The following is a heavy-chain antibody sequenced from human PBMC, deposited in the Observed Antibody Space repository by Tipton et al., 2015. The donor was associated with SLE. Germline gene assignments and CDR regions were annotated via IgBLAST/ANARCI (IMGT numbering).Heavy chain of an antibody. J-gene: IGHJ6*02. Sequence: SLRLSCAASGFSLSGYGMHWVRQAPGKGLEWLTFIRPDGSHESYGDFVKGRFTISRDTSKNTLFLQMKSLRVDDTGVYYCAKDFTNYGMDVWGQGTTVTVSS. D-gene: IGHD3-16*01. CDR1: GFSLSGYG. V-gene: IGHV3-30*02. CDR3: AKDFTNYGMDV. CDR2: IRPDGSHE.